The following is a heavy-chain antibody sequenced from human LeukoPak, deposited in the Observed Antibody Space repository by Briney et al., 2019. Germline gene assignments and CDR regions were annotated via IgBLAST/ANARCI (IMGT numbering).Heavy chain of an antibody. V-gene: IGHV4-4*07. CDR2: IYTSGST. CDR1: GGSISSYY. D-gene: IGHD3-9*01. J-gene: IGHJ6*02. Sequence: SETLSLTCTVSGGSISSYYWSWIGQPAGKGLEWIGRIYTSGSTNYNPSLKSRVTMSVDTSKNQFSLKLSSVTAADTAVYYCVRTIRYYDILTGYLNYYYGMDVWGQRTTVTVSS. CDR3: VRTIRYYDILTGYLNYYYGMDV.